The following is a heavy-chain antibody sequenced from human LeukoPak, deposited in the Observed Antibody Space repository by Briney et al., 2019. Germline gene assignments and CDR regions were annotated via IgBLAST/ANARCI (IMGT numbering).Heavy chain of an antibody. Sequence: SETLSLTCTVFGGSISSYYWSWIRQPPGKGLEWIGYIYYSGSTNYNPSLKSRVTISVDTSKNQFSLKLSSVTAADTAVYYCARVASYDFWSGYYHFDYWGQGTLVTVSS. V-gene: IGHV4-59*01. CDR1: GGSISSYY. CDR2: IYYSGST. CDR3: ARVASYDFWSGYYHFDY. J-gene: IGHJ4*02. D-gene: IGHD3-3*01.